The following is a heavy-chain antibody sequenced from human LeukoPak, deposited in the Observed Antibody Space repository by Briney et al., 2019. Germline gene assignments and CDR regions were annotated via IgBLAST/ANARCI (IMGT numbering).Heavy chain of an antibody. CDR2: ARNKAHGYTT. D-gene: IGHD2/OR15-2a*01. CDR1: GFSFSDDH. V-gene: IGHV3-72*01. CDR3: VRAPYFDAVGTSCDAFDT. Sequence: PGGSLRDSCAASGFSFSDDHMDWVRQAPGKGLEWVGRARNKAHGYTTRYAVSVEGRFTISRDDSKNSVYLQMDSLKTEDTALYHCVRAPYFDAVGTSCDAFDTWGEGAMVTVSS. J-gene: IGHJ3*02.